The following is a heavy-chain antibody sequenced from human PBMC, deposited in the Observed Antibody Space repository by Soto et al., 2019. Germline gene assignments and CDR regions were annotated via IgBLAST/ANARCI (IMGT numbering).Heavy chain of an antibody. CDR3: ARGQAPSYYGSGTNYYGMDV. D-gene: IGHD3-10*01. CDR2: MNPNIGNT. V-gene: IGHV1-8*01. J-gene: IGHJ6*02. CDR1: GDTFTSYD. Sequence: ASVKVSCKASGDTFTSYDINWVRQATGQGLEWMGWMNPNIGNTDCAQKFQGRVTMTTDTSISTAYMELSSLRSEDTAVYYCARGQAPSYYGSGTNYYGMDVWGPGTTVTVS.